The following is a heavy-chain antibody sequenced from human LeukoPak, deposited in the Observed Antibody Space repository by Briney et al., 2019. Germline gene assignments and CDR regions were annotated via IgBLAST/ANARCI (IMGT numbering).Heavy chain of an antibody. CDR2: MNPNSGNT. J-gene: IGHJ6*03. CDR3: AKDATSWYYYYMDV. V-gene: IGHV1-8*03. Sequence: ASVKVSCKASGYTFTSYDINWVRQATGQGLEWMGWMNPNSGNTGYAQKFQGRVTITRNTSISTAYTELSSLRSEDTAVYYCAKDATSWYYYYMDVWGKGTTVTVSS. CDR1: GYTFTSYD.